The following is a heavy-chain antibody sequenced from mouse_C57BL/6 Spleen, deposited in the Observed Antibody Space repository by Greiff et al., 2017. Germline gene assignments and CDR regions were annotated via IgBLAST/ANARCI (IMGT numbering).Heavy chain of an antibody. V-gene: IGHV1-59*01. CDR3: ARAEPGFAY. CDR1: GYTFTSYW. Sequence: QVQLQQPGAELVRPGTSVKLSCKASGYTFTSYWMHWVKQRPGQGLEWIGVIDPSDSYTNYNQKFKGKATLTVDTSSSTAYMQLSSLTSEDSAVYYCARAEPGFAYWGQGTLVTVSA. J-gene: IGHJ3*01. CDR2: IDPSDSYT.